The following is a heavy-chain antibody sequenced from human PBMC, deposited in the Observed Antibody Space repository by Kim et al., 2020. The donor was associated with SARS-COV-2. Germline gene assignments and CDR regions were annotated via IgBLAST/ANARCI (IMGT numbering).Heavy chain of an antibody. J-gene: IGHJ6*02. CDR1: GFTFSSYG. CDR3: AKDVRGYYYYYGMDV. V-gene: IGHV3-30*18. CDR2: ISYDGSNK. Sequence: GGSLRLSCAASGFTFSSYGMHWVRQAPGKGLEWVAVISYDGSNKYYGDSVKGRFTISRDNSKNTLYLQMNRLRPEDTAVYYCAKDVRGYYYYYGMDVWGHGTTVTVSS. D-gene: IGHD3-10*02.